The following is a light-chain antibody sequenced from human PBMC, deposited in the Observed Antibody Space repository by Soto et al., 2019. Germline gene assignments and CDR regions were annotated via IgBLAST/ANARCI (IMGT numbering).Light chain of an antibody. Sequence: EIVMTQSPVTLSVSPGERATLSCRASQSVSNNLDWYQQKPAQAPRLLIYAASTRAADIPDRFSGSGSGTDFTLTINRLEPEDFAVYYCQQYDSSPRTFGQGTKVDIK. CDR1: QSVSNN. CDR3: QQYDSSPRT. V-gene: IGKV3D-15*01. J-gene: IGKJ1*01. CDR2: AAS.